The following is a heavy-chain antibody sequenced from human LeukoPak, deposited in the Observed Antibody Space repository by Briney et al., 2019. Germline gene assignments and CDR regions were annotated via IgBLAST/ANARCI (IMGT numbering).Heavy chain of an antibody. J-gene: IGHJ4*02. D-gene: IGHD5-12*01. CDR2: INPNSGGT. CDR3: ARVPNSGYDYWGGYFDY. CDR1: GYTFTGYY. Sequence: ASVKVSCKASGYTFTGYYMHWVRQAPGQGLEWMGWINPNSGGTNYAQKLQGRVTMTTDTSTSTAYMELRSLRSDDTAVYYCARVPNSGYDYWGGYFDYWGQGTLVTVSS. V-gene: IGHV1-2*02.